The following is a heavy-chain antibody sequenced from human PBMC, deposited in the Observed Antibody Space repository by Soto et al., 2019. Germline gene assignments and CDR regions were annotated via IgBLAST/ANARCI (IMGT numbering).Heavy chain of an antibody. D-gene: IGHD3-10*01. V-gene: IGHV1-69*02. Sequence: GASVKVSCKASGGTFSSYTISWVRQAPGQRLEWKGRIIPILGIANYAQKFKGRITITADKSTSTAYMELSSLRSEVTAVYYCARGIGGVWYFDLWGRGTLVTVSS. J-gene: IGHJ2*01. CDR2: IIPILGIA. CDR3: ARGIGGVWYFDL. CDR1: GGTFSSYT.